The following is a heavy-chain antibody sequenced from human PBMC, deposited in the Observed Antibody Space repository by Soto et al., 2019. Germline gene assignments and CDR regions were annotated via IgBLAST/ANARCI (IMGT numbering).Heavy chain of an antibody. CDR3: ARGGVGAISDY. V-gene: IGHV4-61*01. CDR2: IYYSGST. CDR1: GGSVSSGSYY. D-gene: IGHD1-26*01. Sequence: QVQLQESGPGLVKPSETLSLTCTVSGGSVSSGSYYWSWIRQPPGKGLEWIGYIYYSGSTNYNPSLKSRVTISVDTSKNPFSLKLSSVTAADTAVYYCARGGVGAISDYWGQGTLVTVSS. J-gene: IGHJ4*02.